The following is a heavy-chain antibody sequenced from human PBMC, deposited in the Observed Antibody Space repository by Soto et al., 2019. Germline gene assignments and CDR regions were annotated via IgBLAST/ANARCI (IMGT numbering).Heavy chain of an antibody. CDR3: TKGGDVVRSPGTWFSIDS. V-gene: IGHV3-23*01. CDR2: VGGRGGIT. CDR1: GFTFSNFA. D-gene: IGHD6-13*01. J-gene: IGHJ4*02. Sequence: EVQLSESGGGLVQPGGSLRLSCAASGFTFSNFAMSWARQAPGKGLEWVAGVGGRGGITYYAASVKGRFTISRDDSKSSLYLQMSSLRVDDTAVYYCTKGGDVVRSPGTWFSIDSWGQGARVIVSS.